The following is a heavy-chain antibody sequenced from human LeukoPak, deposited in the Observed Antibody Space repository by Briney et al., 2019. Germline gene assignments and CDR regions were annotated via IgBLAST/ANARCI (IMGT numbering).Heavy chain of an antibody. Sequence: GGSLRLSCAVSGFTVSSNYMSWVRYAPGKGLEWVSVIYSGGSTYCADSVKGRFTISRDNSKNTLYLQMNSLRAEDTAVYYCYSMIVVEIRVINDYWGQGTLVTVSS. CDR2: IYSGGST. V-gene: IGHV3-66*01. CDR3: YSMIVVEIRVINDY. J-gene: IGHJ4*02. D-gene: IGHD3-22*01. CDR1: GFTVSSNY.